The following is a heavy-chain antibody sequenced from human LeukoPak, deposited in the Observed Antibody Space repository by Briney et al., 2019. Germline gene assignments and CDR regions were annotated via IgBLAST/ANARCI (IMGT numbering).Heavy chain of an antibody. CDR3: ARDLGGLYFDY. CDR1: DAYISGYY. Sequence: PSETLSLTCTVSDAYISGYYWSWIRQPPGKGLEWIGSIHFSWSTNYNPSLRRRATISVDTYKNQLCLTVGSVTAADTAVYYCARDLGGLYFDYWGQGTLVTVSS. J-gene: IGHJ4*02. V-gene: IGHV4-59*01. D-gene: IGHD2-15*01. CDR2: IHFSWST.